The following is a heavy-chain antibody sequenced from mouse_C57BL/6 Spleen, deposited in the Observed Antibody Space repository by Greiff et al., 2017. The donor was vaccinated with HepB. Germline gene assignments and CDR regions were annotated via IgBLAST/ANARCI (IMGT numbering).Heavy chain of an antibody. V-gene: IGHV3-6*01. CDR2: ISYDGSK. Sequence: EVKLLESGPGLVKPSQSLSLTCSVTGYSITSGYYWNWIRQFPGNKLEWMGYISYDGSKNYNPSLKNRISITRDTSKNQFFLKLNSVTTEDTATYYCARRGPTQGFAYWGQGTLVTVSA. CDR1: GYSITSGYY. J-gene: IGHJ3*01. D-gene: IGHD3-3*01. CDR3: ARRGPTQGFAY.